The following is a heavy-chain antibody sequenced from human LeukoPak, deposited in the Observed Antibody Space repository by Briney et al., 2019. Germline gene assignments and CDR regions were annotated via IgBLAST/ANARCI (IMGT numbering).Heavy chain of an antibody. D-gene: IGHD1-26*01. CDR2: ISSSSSYI. V-gene: IGHV3-21*01. Sequence: GGSLSLSCAASGFTFSSYSMNWVRQAPGKGLEGVSSISSSSSYIYYADSVKGRFTISRDNAKNSVYLQMNSLRAEDTAVYYCARELRLGGATFYYMDVWGKGTTVTVSS. CDR1: GFTFSSYS. J-gene: IGHJ6*03. CDR3: ARELRLGGATFYYMDV.